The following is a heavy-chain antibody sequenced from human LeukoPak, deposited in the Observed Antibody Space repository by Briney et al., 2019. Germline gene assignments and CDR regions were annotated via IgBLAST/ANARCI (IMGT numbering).Heavy chain of an antibody. J-gene: IGHJ4*02. D-gene: IGHD1-7*01. CDR2: ISGSGGST. CDR1: GLTFSSYA. V-gene: IGHV3-23*01. Sequence: GGSLRLSCAASGLTFSSYAMSWVRQAPGKGLEWVSSISGSGGSTYYADSVKGRFTISRDNSKNTLYLQMNSLRGEDTAVYYCAKDREGTIADYFDYWGQGTLVTVSS. CDR3: AKDREGTIADYFDY.